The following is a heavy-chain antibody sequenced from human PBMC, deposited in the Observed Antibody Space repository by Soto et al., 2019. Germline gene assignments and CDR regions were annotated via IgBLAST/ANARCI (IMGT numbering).Heavy chain of an antibody. J-gene: IGHJ6*03. V-gene: IGHV3-11*01. CDR3: ARDRIFYYYYYMDV. CDR2: ISSSGSTI. CDR1: GFTFSDYY. D-gene: IGHD3-3*02. Sequence: PGGPLRLSCAASGFTFSDYYMSWIRQAPGKGLEWVSYISSSGSTIYYADSVKGRFTISRDNAKNSLYLQMNSLRAEDTAVYYCARDRIFYYYYYMDVWGKGTTVTVSS.